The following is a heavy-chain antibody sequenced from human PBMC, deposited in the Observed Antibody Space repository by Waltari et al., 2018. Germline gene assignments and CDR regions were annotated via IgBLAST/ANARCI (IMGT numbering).Heavy chain of an antibody. CDR3: ASGLAAAGTHYYYYYGMDV. V-gene: IGHV1-2*06. CDR2: SNPNSGGT. CDR1: GYTFTGYY. J-gene: IGHJ6*02. Sequence: QVQLVQSGAEVKKPGASVKVSCKASGYTFTGYYMHWVRQAPGQGLEWMGRSNPNSGGTNYAQKFQGRVTMTRDTSISTAYMELSRLRSDDTAVYYCASGLAAAGTHYYYYYGMDVWGQGTTVTVSS. D-gene: IGHD6-13*01.